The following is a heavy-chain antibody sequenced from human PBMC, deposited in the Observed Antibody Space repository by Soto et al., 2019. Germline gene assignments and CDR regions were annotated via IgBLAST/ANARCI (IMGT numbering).Heavy chain of an antibody. Sequence: SETLSLTCTVSAGSISTGGYYWSWIRQHPGEGLEWIGFIYYCGSTYYNPSLKSRLAISLDASKEQFSLKLTSVTAADTALYYCARVYSSPYYFDNWGQGIQVTVSS. D-gene: IGHD6-13*01. CDR1: AGSISTGGYY. J-gene: IGHJ4*02. V-gene: IGHV4-31*03. CDR2: IYYCGST. CDR3: ARVYSSPYYFDN.